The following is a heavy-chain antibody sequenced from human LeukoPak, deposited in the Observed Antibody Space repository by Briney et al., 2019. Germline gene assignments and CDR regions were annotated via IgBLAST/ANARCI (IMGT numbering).Heavy chain of an antibody. Sequence: TGGSLRLSCAASGFTFSSYAMHWVRQAPGKGLEWVAVISYDGSNKYYADSVKGRFTISRDNSKNTLYLQMNSLRAEDTAVCYCARDLESSYYGSGSPFNWFDPWGQGTLVTVSS. V-gene: IGHV3-30*04. J-gene: IGHJ5*02. CDR2: ISYDGSNK. CDR3: ARDLESSYYGSGSPFNWFDP. D-gene: IGHD3-10*01. CDR1: GFTFSSYA.